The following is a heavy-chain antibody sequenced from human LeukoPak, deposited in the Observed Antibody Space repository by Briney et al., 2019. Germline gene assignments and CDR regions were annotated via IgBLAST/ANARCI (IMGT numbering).Heavy chain of an antibody. J-gene: IGHJ6*02. Sequence: GGSLRLSCAASGFTFSSYAMSWVRQAPGKGLEWVSAISGSGGSTYYADSVKGRFTISRDNSKNTLYLQMNSLRAEDTAVYYCAKPIGFLRYYYYGMDVWGQGPTVTVSS. CDR1: GFTFSSYA. V-gene: IGHV3-23*01. D-gene: IGHD2-21*01. CDR3: AKPIGFLRYYYYGMDV. CDR2: ISGSGGST.